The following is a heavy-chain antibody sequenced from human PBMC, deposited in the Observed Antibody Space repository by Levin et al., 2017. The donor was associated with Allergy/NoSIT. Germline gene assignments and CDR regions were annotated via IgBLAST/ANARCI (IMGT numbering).Heavy chain of an antibody. V-gene: IGHV3-30*18. CDR2: ISYDGSNK. J-gene: IGHJ4*02. D-gene: IGHD3-3*01. Sequence: GGSLRLSCAASGFTFSSYGMHWVRQAPGKGLEWVAVISYDGSNKYYADSVKGRFTISRDNSKNTLYLQMNILRAEDTAVYYCAKPYGVYDFWSGYQDYWGQGTLVTVSS. CDR1: GFTFSSYG. CDR3: AKPYGVYDFWSGYQDY.